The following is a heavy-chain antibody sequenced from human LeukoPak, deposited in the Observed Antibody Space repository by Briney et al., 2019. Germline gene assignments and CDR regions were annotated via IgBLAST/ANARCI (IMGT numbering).Heavy chain of an antibody. CDR1: GFTFSSYG. J-gene: IGHJ5*02. CDR3: ARSTIENWFDP. CDR2: IWYDGSNK. Sequence: PGRSLRLSCAASGFTFSSYGMHWVRQAPGKGLEWVAVIWYDGSNKYYAESVKGRFTISGDNSKNTLYLQMNSLRAEDTAVYYCARSTIENWFDPWGQGTLVTVSS. V-gene: IGHV3-33*01. D-gene: IGHD5/OR15-5a*01.